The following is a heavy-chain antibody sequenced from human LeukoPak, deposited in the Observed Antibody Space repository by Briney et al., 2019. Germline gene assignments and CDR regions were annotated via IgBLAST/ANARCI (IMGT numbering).Heavy chain of an antibody. CDR3: TTAGLY. D-gene: IGHD6-19*01. V-gene: IGHV3-15*01. CDR1: GFTFSNAW. J-gene: IGHJ4*02. Sequence: PGGSLRLSCAASGFTFSNAWMSWVRQAPGKGLEWVDRIRSKTDGGTTDYAAPVKGRFTNSRDDSKNTLYLQMNSLKTEDTAVYYCTTAGLYWGQGSLVTVSS. CDR2: IRSKTDGGTT.